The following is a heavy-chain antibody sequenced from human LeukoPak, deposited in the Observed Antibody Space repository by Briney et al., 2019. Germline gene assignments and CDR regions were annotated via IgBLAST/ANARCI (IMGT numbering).Heavy chain of an antibody. V-gene: IGHV4-59*12. CDR1: GGSISSYY. CDR3: ARDLFDYGDRTARYFDY. Sequence: SETLSLTCTVSGGSISSYYWSWIRQPPGKGLEWIGYIYYSGSTYYNPSLKSRVTISVDTSKNQFSLKLSSVTAADTAVYYCARDLFDYGDRTARYFDYWGQGTLVTVSS. J-gene: IGHJ4*02. CDR2: IYYSGST. D-gene: IGHD4-17*01.